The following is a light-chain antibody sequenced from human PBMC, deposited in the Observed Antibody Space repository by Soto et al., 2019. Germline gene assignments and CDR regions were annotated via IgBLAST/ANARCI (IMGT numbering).Light chain of an antibody. CDR1: HDIKKY. CDR3: QRYDSLPPT. V-gene: IGKV1-33*01. Sequence: DIQMTQSPPSLSASVGDRVTITCQASHDIKKYLNWYQEKPGKAPKLLIYDASNLQTGVPSRFSGSGSGTHFTFTISSLQPEDIATYYCQRYDSLPPTFGQGTRLDIK. CDR2: DAS. J-gene: IGKJ5*01.